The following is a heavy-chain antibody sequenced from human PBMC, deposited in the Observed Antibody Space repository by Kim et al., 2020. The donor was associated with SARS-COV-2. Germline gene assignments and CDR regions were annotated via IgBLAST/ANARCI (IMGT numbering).Heavy chain of an antibody. CDR3: VRGPLRITMVVVVKDYYYYGMDD. Sequence: ASVKVSCKASGYTFTSYDINWVRQATGQGLEWMGWMNPNSCNTGYAQKFQGRVTMTRNTSISTAYMELSSLRSEDTAVYYCVRGPLRITMVVVVKDYYYYGMDDWGQGTTVTVSS. CDR2: MNPNSCNT. V-gene: IGHV1-8*01. D-gene: IGHD3-22*01. CDR1: GYTFTSYD. J-gene: IGHJ6*02.